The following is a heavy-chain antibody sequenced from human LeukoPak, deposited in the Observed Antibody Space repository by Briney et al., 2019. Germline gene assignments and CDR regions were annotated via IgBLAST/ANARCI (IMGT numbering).Heavy chain of an antibody. D-gene: IGHD3-22*01. V-gene: IGHV1-8*01. CDR2: MNANSGNT. CDR3: ARAVRLLPPLRYYYYYMDV. J-gene: IGHJ6*03. Sequence: GASVTVSCKASVYTFTSYDINWVRQATGQGLESMGWMNANSGNTGYAQKFQGRVTMTRNTSISTAYMALSSLRSEDTAVYYCARAVRLLPPLRYYYYYMDVWGKGTTVTVSS. CDR1: VYTFTSYD.